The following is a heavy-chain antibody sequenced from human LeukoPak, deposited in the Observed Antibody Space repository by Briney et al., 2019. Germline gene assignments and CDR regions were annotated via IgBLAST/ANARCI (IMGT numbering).Heavy chain of an antibody. J-gene: IGHJ6*03. CDR1: GYSISSGYY. D-gene: IGHD4-23*01. CDR2: IYHSGST. CDR3: ARPTSGGNGDYYMDV. Sequence: PSETLSLTCTVSGYSISSGYYWGWIRQPPGKGLEWIGSIYHSGSTYYNPSLKSRVTISVDTSKNQFSLKLSSVTAADTAVYYCARPTSGGNGDYYMDVWGKGTTVTVSS. V-gene: IGHV4-38-2*02.